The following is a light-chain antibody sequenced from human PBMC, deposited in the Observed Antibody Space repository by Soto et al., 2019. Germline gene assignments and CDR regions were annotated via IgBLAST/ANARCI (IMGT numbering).Light chain of an antibody. CDR3: ASYTSSTTLV. V-gene: IGLV2-14*01. CDR2: DVS. J-gene: IGLJ3*02. CDR1: SGDLGAYNF. Sequence: QSALTQPASVSGSPGQSITISCTGTSGDLGAYNFVSWYQQCPGKDPKLIIYDVSHRPSGVSDRFSGSKSDNRASLTISGLQAEDEADYYCASYTSSTTLVFGGGTKVTVL.